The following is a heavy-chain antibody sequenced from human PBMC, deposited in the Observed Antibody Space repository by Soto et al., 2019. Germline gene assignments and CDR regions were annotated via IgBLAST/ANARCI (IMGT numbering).Heavy chain of an antibody. CDR3: AKDAAIVVGPGDWYYYMDV. D-gene: IGHD2-15*01. Sequence: PGGSLRLSCAASGFTFSSYAMSWVRQAPGKGLVWVSAISGSGGSTYYADSVKGRFTISRDNSKNTLYLQMNSLRAEDTAVYYCAKDAAIVVGPGDWYYYMDVWGKGTTVTVSS. CDR2: ISGSGGST. CDR1: GFTFSSYA. J-gene: IGHJ6*03. V-gene: IGHV3-23*01.